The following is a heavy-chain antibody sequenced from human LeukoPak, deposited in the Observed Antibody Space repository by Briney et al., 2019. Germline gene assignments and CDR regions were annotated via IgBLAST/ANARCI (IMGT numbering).Heavy chain of an antibody. CDR1: GFTFSSYS. J-gene: IGHJ4*02. Sequence: GGSLRLSCAASGFTFSSYSMNWVRQAPGKGLEWVSSISSGSSYIYYADSVKGRFTISRDNAKNSLYLQMNTLRVDDTAVYYCAKDANFRVPGEDWGQGILVTVSS. CDR2: ISSGSSYI. V-gene: IGHV3-21*01. CDR3: AKDANFRVPGED. D-gene: IGHD3-10*01.